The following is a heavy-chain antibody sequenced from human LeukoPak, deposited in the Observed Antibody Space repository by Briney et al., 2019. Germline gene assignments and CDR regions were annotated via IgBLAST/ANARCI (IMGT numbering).Heavy chain of an antibody. V-gene: IGHV1-2*06. Sequence: ASVKVSCKASGYTFTGYYMHWVRQAPGQGLEWMGRINPNSGGTNYAQKFQDRVTMTRDTSISTAYMELSRLRSDDTAVYYCATYYEFWSGYYTYYFDYWGQGTLVAVSS. CDR2: INPNSGGT. D-gene: IGHD3-3*01. CDR1: GYTFTGYY. J-gene: IGHJ4*02. CDR3: ATYYEFWSGYYTYYFDY.